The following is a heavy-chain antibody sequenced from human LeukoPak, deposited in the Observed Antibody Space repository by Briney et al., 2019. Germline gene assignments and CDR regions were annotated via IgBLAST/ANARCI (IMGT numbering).Heavy chain of an antibody. V-gene: IGHV1-18*01. Sequence: ASVKVSCKASGYTFRSYGITWVRQAPGQGLEWMGWISAYNGNTNFAQKFQGRVTMTRDTSTSTVYMELSSLRSEDTAVYYCARGPTLDSSGWYLEIDYWGQGTLVTVSS. CDR2: ISAYNGNT. CDR1: GYTFRSYG. J-gene: IGHJ4*02. D-gene: IGHD6-19*01. CDR3: ARGPTLDSSGWYLEIDY.